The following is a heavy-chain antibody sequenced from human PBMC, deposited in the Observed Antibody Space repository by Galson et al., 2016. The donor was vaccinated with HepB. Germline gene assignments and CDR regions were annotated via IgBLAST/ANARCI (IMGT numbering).Heavy chain of an antibody. V-gene: IGHV6-1*01. CDR3: ARGPLPPSCGHDCSTWESYFDH. Sequence: CAISGDSVSSNTADWNWIRQSPSRGLEWLGRTYYKSRWYTNYGVSVTSRISISPDTSNNQFSLQLNSVTPEDTGIYDCARGPLPPSCGHDCSTWESYFDHWGQGTLVTVSS. CDR2: TYYKSRWYT. D-gene: IGHD2-21*02. CDR1: GDSVSSNTAD. J-gene: IGHJ4*02.